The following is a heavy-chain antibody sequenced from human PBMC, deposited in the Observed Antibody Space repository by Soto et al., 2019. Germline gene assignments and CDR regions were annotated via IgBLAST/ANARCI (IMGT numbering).Heavy chain of an antibody. CDR1: GGTFSSYA. J-gene: IGHJ5*02. D-gene: IGHD2-21*02. CDR2: IIPIFGTA. V-gene: IGHV1-69*13. Sequence: ASVKVSCKASGGTFSSYAISWVRQAPGQGLEWMGGIIPIFGTANYAQKFQGRVTITADESTSTAYMELSSLRSEDTAVYYCARDRGFVVVTAMSQFDPWGQGTLVTVSS. CDR3: ARDRGFVVVTAMSQFDP.